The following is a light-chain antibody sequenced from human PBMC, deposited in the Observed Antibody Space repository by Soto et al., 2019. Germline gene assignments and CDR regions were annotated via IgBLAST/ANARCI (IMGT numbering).Light chain of an antibody. CDR2: DAS. Sequence: EIVLTQSQATLSLFPGERAALSWLASQSVKTFSVWNQQRPGQPPRLLLHDASHRAAGIPARFSGSGFGTDFTLTISSLEPEDAAVYYCQQRSNWPPITFGQGTRLEIK. CDR1: QSVKTF. V-gene: IGKV3-11*01. CDR3: QQRSNWPPIT. J-gene: IGKJ5*01.